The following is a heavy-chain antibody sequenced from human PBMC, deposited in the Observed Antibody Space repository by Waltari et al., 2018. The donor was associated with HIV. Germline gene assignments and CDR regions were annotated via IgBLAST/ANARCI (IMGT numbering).Heavy chain of an antibody. CDR2: VYPSGNT. Sequence: QVQLQESGPGLVKPSGTLALTCAVSGGSISSSNWWSWVRQPPGKGLEWLGEVYPSGNTNYNPALKSRVTISLDKSKNQFSLKLSSVTAADTAIYHCARDRAIVIVPAARSAFDIWGQGTMVTVSS. J-gene: IGHJ3*02. V-gene: IGHV4-4*02. CDR3: ARDRAIVIVPAARSAFDI. CDR1: GGSISSSNW. D-gene: IGHD2-2*01.